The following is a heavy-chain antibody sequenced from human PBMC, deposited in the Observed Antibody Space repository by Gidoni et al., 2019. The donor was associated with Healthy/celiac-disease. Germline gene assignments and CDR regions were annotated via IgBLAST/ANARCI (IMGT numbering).Heavy chain of an antibody. D-gene: IGHD3-3*01. CDR3: AKDISMTIFGEGVNWFDP. J-gene: IGHJ5*02. V-gene: IGHV3-9*01. Sequence: EVQLVESGGGLVQPGRSLSLSCAASGFTFDDYAMHWVRQAPGKGLEWVSGISWNSGSIGYADSVKGRFTISRDNAKNSLYLQMNSLRAEDTALYYCAKDISMTIFGEGVNWFDPWGQGTLVTVSS. CDR2: ISWNSGSI. CDR1: GFTFDDYA.